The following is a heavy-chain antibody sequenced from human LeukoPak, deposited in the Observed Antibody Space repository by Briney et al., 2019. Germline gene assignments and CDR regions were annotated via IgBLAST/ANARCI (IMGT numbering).Heavy chain of an antibody. J-gene: IGHJ5*02. V-gene: IGHV4-34*01. CDR1: GGSISSYY. CDR2: INHSGST. CDR3: ARGRKGYCSGGSCYTLWLGP. D-gene: IGHD2-15*01. Sequence: PSETLSLTCTVSGGSISSYYWSWTRQPPGKGLEWIGEINHSGSTNYNPSLKSRVTISVDTSKNQFSLKLSSVTAADTAVYYCARGRKGYCSGGSCYTLWLGPWGQGTLVTVSS.